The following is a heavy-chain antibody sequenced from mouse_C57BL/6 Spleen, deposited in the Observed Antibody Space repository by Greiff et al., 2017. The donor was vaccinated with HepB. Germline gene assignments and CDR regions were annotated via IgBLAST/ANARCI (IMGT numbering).Heavy chain of an antibody. CDR3: ASKGTTVVEGFAY. CDR1: GFTFSSYA. CDR2: ISDGGSYT. Sequence: EVNVVESGGGLVKPGGSLKLSCAASGFTFSSYAMSWVRQTPEKRLEWVATISDGGSYTYYPDNVKGRFTISRDNAKNNLYLQMSHLKSEDTAMYYCASKGTTVVEGFAYWGQGTLVTVSA. J-gene: IGHJ3*01. V-gene: IGHV5-4*03. D-gene: IGHD1-1*01.